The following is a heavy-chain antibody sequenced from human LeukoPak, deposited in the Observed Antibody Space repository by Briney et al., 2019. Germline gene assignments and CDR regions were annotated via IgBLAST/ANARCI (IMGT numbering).Heavy chain of an antibody. J-gene: IGHJ6*03. CDR2: INPSGGST. V-gene: IGHV1-46*01. Sequence: ASVKVSCKASGYTFTSYYMHWVRQAHGQGLEWMGIINPSGGSTSYAQKFQGRVTMTRDMSTSTAYMELGSLRSEDTAVYYCARGRYYGSGSYPLYYYYYYYMDVWGKGTTVTISS. D-gene: IGHD3-10*01. CDR1: GYTFTSYY. CDR3: ARGRYYGSGSYPLYYYYYYYMDV.